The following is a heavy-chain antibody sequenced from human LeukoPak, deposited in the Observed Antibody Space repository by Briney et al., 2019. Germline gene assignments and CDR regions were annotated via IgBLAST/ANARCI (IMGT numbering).Heavy chain of an antibody. Sequence: PGGSLRLSCAASGFTFSSYEMNWVRQAPGKGLEWVSSISSSSSYIYYADSVKGRFTISRDNAKNSLYLQMNSLRAEDTAVYYCARDSYPSTWYTVTTFHYYFDYWGQGTLVTVSS. J-gene: IGHJ4*02. CDR3: ARDSYPSTWYTVTTFHYYFDY. D-gene: IGHD4-17*01. CDR2: ISSSSSYI. CDR1: GFTFSSYE. V-gene: IGHV3-21*01.